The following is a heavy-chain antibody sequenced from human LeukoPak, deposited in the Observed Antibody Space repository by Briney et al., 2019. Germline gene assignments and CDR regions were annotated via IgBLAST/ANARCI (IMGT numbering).Heavy chain of an antibody. CDR1: GFSFSDNY. J-gene: IGHJ4*02. Sequence: GGSLRLSCAGSGFSFSDNYMTWVRQAPGKGLEWVSVTYSGGTRDYADSVEGRFTISRDNSKNTLYLQMNSLRTEDTAVYYCAKEGGLGYCSTTSCAFAHWGRGTLVTVSS. CDR2: TYSGGTR. D-gene: IGHD2-2*01. V-gene: IGHV3-53*01. CDR3: AKEGGLGYCSTTSCAFAH.